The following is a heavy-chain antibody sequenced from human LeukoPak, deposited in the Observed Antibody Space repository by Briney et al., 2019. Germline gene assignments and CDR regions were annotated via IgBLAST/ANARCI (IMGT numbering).Heavy chain of an antibody. CDR3: AKDPVTMVRGVAGYFDY. CDR1: GFTFSNYG. J-gene: IGHJ4*02. V-gene: IGHV3-33*06. D-gene: IGHD3-10*01. CDR2: IWYDGSNK. Sequence: GGSLRLSCAASGFTFSNYGMHWVRQAPGKGLELVAAIWYDGSNKYYADSVKGRFTMSRDNSKNTLYLQMNSLRAEDTAVYYCAKDPVTMVRGVAGYFDYWGQGTLVTVSS.